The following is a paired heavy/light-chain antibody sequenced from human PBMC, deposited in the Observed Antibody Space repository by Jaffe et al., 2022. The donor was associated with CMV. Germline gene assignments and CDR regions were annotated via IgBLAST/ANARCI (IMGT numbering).Light chain of an antibody. J-gene: IGKJ3*01. V-gene: IGKV1-27*01. CDR3: QQYDSLPFA. Sequence: DIQMTQSPSSLSASVGDRVTITCRASQAISHYLAWYQQKPGKVPNLLVYAVSTLQSGVPSRFSGSGSETDFTLTISSLQPEDVATYYCQQYDSLPFAFGPGTKVDVK. CDR2: AVS. CDR1: QAISHY.
Heavy chain of an antibody. CDR3: ARAGINAWDNWFDP. D-gene: IGHD1-26*01. CDR1: GFTVSTTY. V-gene: IGHV3-53*01. J-gene: IGHJ5*02. Sequence: EVQLVESGGGLIQPGGSLRLSCAVSGFTVSTTYMTWVRQAPGKGLEWVSVIYPGGATFYADSVKGRFTISRDSSKNTLFLQMDSLRAEDTAMYYCARAGINAWDNWFDPWGQGILVTVSS. CDR2: IYPGGAT.